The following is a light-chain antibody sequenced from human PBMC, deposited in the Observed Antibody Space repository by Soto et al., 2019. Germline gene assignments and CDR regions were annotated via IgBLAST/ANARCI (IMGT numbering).Light chain of an antibody. CDR1: QGIRND. V-gene: IGKV1-6*01. CDR2: AAS. J-gene: IGKJ1*01. CDR3: LQDYNYPRR. Sequence: AIQMTQSPSSLSASVGDRVTITCRASQGIRNDLGWYQQKPGKAPKLLIYAASSLQSGVPSRFSGSGSGTVFTFTISSLQHEDFATYYYLQDYNYPRRFGQGTKVDIK.